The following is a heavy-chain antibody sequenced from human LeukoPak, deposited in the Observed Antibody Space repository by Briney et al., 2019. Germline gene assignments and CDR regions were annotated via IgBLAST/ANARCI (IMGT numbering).Heavy chain of an antibody. V-gene: IGHV3-23*01. D-gene: IGHD2-15*01. CDR1: GFTLSSYA. CDR3: AKAPVTTCSGAYCYPFDY. CDR2: ISVSGNT. J-gene: IGHJ4*02. Sequence: PGGSLRLSCAASGFTLSSYAMSWVRQGPGKRLEWVSAISVSGNTYHADSVKGRFTISRDSSKSTLYLQMNSLRAGDAAVYYCAKAPVTTCSGAYCYPFDYWSQGTLVTVSS.